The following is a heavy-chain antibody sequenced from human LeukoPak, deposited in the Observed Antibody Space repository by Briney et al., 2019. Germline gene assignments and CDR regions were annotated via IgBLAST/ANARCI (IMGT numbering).Heavy chain of an antibody. CDR3: ARAAYSGSYHSDY. J-gene: IGHJ4*02. CDR2: IYHSGST. D-gene: IGHD1-26*01. CDR1: GGSIRSTNYY. Sequence: SETLSLTCTVSGGSIRSTNYYWSWIRQDPAKGLEWIGYIYHSGSTYYNPALKSRVTISLDTSKNQFSLKLRSVTAADTAVYYCARAAYSGSYHSDYWGQGTLVTVSS. V-gene: IGHV4-31*03.